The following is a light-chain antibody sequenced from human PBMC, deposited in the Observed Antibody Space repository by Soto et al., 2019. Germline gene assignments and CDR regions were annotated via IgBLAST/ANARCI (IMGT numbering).Light chain of an antibody. Sequence: AIQVTQSPSSLSASVGDRVTITCRASQGISSALAWYQQKPGKAPKLLIYDASSLESGVPARFSGSGSVTDFTLTISSLQPEDFATYYCQQFNTYPSYGGGTKVEIK. CDR3: QQFNTYPS. J-gene: IGKJ4*01. CDR1: QGISSA. V-gene: IGKV1-13*02. CDR2: DAS.